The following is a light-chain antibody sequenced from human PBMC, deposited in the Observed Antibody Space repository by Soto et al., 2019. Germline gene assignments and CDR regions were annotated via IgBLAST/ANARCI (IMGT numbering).Light chain of an antibody. CDR3: QTWGTGVDVV. CDR2: LNSDGSH. V-gene: IGLV4-69*01. CDR1: SGHSSYA. J-gene: IGLJ2*01. Sequence: QLVLTQSPSASASLGASVKLTCTLSSGHSSYAIAWHQQQPEKGPRYLMKLNSDGSHSKGDGIPDRFSGSSSGAERYLTISRLQSEDEADYYCQTWGTGVDVVFGGGTKLTVL.